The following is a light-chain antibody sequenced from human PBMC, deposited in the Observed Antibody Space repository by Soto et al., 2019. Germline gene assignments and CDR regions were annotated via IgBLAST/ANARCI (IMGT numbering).Light chain of an antibody. V-gene: IGKV3-15*01. CDR3: QQYQSSPLT. CDR1: QSVSSN. Sequence: EIVMTQSPATLSVSPGERATLSCRASQSVSSNLAWYQQTLGQDPRLLIYGASARETGIPARFSGSGAETEFTLTISSLQSEDFAVYYCQQYQSSPLTFGGGTKVDIK. CDR2: GAS. J-gene: IGKJ4*01.